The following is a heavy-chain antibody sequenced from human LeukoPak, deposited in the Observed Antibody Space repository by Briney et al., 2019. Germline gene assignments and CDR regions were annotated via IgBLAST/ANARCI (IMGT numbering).Heavy chain of an antibody. Sequence: ASVKVSCKASGYTFTDFYIHWVRHAPGQGLAWMGWVRPNNGATKYAEKFQGRVTISRDTSTSTAHMELSSLRSDDTAEYYCARDLEASPGYEGADALDIWGQGTMVTVSS. J-gene: IGHJ3*02. D-gene: IGHD5-12*01. CDR3: ARDLEASPGYEGADALDI. CDR1: GYTFTDFY. CDR2: VRPNNGAT. V-gene: IGHV1-2*02.